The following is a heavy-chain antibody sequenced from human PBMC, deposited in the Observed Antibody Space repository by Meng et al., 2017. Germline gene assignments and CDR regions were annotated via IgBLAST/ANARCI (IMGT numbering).Heavy chain of an antibody. CDR2: ISWNSGSI. CDR1: GFSFDDYA. J-gene: IGHJ4*02. Sequence: SLKISCAASGFSFDDYAMHCVRQAPGKGLEWVSGISWNSGSIGYADSVKGRFTISRDNAKNSLYLQMNSLRAEDMALYYCAKADRALVNPSTIDYWGQGTLVTVSS. CDR3: AKADRALVNPSTIDY. V-gene: IGHV3-9*03. D-gene: IGHD2-2*01.